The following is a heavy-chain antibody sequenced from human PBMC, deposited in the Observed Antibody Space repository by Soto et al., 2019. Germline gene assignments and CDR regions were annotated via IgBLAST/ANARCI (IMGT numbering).Heavy chain of an antibody. CDR3: ARLDGDYYYGMDV. CDR2: IYYSGST. J-gene: IGHJ6*02. D-gene: IGHD4-17*01. CDR1: GGSISSYY. Sequence: SETLSLTCTVSGGSISSYYWSWIRQPPGKGLEWIGYIYYSGSTNYNPSLKSRVTISVDTSKNQFSLKLSSVTAADTAVYYCARLDGDYYYGMDVWGQGTTVTVSS. V-gene: IGHV4-59*01.